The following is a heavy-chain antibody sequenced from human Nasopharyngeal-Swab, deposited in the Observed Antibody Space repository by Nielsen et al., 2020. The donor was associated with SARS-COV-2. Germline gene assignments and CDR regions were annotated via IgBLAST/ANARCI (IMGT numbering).Heavy chain of an antibody. J-gene: IGHJ6*02. CDR2: MYTRGST. V-gene: IGHV4-61*09. Sequence: SETLSPTCPVSGVSPSSGSYYWSWIRQPAGKGLEWIGHMYTRGSTNYNPSLKSRVAISIDTSKNQFSLRLSSVTAADTAVYYCAREDRWTLTSFYYALDGWGQGTTVTVSS. D-gene: IGHD3-9*01. CDR3: AREDRWTLTSFYYALDG. CDR1: GVSPSSGSYY.